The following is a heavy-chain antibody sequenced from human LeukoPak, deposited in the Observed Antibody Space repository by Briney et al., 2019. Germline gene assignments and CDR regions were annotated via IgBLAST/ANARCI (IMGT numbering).Heavy chain of an antibody. J-gene: IGHJ4*02. V-gene: IGHV3-21*01. D-gene: IGHD3-22*01. CDR3: ARDSPTYYYDSSGYRHFDY. CDR1: GFTFSSYS. CDR2: ISSSSSYI. Sequence: VGSLRLSCTASGFTFSSYSMNWVRQAPGQGLEWVSSISSSSSYIYYADSVKGRFTISRDNAKNSLYLQMNSLRAEDTAVYYCARDSPTYYYDSSGYRHFDYWGQGTLVTVSS.